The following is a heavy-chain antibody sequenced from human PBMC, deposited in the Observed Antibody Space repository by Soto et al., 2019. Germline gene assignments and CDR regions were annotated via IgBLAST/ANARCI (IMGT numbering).Heavy chain of an antibody. CDR1: GFTFSSYG. V-gene: IGHV3-30*18. D-gene: IGHD3-3*01. CDR3: AKDFPHYDFWSGYYPPIGMDV. Sequence: GGSLRLSCAASGFTFSSYGMHWVRQAPGKGLEWVAVISYDGSNTYYADSVKGRFTISRDNSKNTLYLQMNSLRAEDTAVYYCAKDFPHYDFWSGYYPPIGMDVWGQGTTVTVSS. CDR2: ISYDGSNT. J-gene: IGHJ6*02.